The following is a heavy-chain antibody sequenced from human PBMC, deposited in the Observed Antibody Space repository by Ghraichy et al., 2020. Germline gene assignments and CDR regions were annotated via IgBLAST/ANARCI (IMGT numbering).Heavy chain of an antibody. J-gene: IGHJ3*02. CDR1: GFTFGDYA. V-gene: IGHV3-49*03. D-gene: IGHD6-6*01. CDR2: IRSKAYGGTT. CDR3: TREKGQARSPFDI. Sequence: GGSLRLSCTASGFTFGDYAMSWFRQAPGKGLEWVGFIRSKAYGGTTEYAASVKGRFTISRDDSKSIAYLQMNSLKTEDTAVYYCTREKGQARSPFDIWGQGTMVTVSS.